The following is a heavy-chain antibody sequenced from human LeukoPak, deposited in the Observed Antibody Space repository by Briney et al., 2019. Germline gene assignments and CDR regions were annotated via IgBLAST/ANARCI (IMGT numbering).Heavy chain of an antibody. Sequence: PGGSLRLSCAASGFTFSSYWMHWVRQAPGKGLVWVSRINSDGSDTTYADSVKGRFTISRDNAKNTLYLQMSSLRAEDTAVYYCAKEGYRYGYAIDYWGQGTLVTVSS. D-gene: IGHD5-18*01. CDR3: AKEGYRYGYAIDY. V-gene: IGHV3-74*01. CDR1: GFTFSSYW. J-gene: IGHJ4*02. CDR2: INSDGSDT.